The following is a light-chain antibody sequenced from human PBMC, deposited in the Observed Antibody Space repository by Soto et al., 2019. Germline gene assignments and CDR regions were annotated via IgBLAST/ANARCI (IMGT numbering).Light chain of an antibody. CDR2: DVS. CDR3: SSYTSSSTPVV. V-gene: IGLV2-14*01. Sequence: QSALTQPASVSGSPGQSITISCTGTSSDVGGYNYVSWYHQHPGKAPKLMIYDVSNRPSGVSNRFSGSRSGNTASLTISGLQAEDEADYYCSSYTSSSTPVVFGGGTKLTV. CDR1: SSDVGGYNY. J-gene: IGLJ2*01.